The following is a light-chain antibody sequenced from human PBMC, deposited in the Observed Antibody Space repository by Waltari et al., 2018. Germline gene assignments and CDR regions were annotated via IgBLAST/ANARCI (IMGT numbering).Light chain of an antibody. CDR3: ALYMGSGIWV. Sequence: QTVVTQEPSLSVSPGGTVTLTCALRSGSVSTTSYATWYQQTPGQAPRTLLYKITNRSSVFPDRFSCSILGNKVALTISWAQADDESDYYCALYMGSGIWVFGGGTKLTVL. CDR1: SGSVSTTSY. V-gene: IGLV8-61*01. CDR2: KIT. J-gene: IGLJ3*02.